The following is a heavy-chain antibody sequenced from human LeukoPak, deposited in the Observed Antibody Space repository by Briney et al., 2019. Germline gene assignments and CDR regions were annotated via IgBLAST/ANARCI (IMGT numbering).Heavy chain of an antibody. J-gene: IGHJ4*02. D-gene: IGHD6-13*01. V-gene: IGHV3-48*01. CDR2: ISGSSMI. CDR1: GFLFRNYN. Sequence: GGSVRLSCATSGFLFRNYNMNWVRQAPGKGLEWVSYISGSSMIYYADSVKGRFTISRDIASNSLYLQMNSLRAEDTGVYYCARDASYSSSWATFDYWGQGTLVTVSS. CDR3: ARDASYSSSWATFDY.